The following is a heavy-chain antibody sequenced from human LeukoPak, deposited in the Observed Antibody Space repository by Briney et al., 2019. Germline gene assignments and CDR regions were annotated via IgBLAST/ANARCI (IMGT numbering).Heavy chain of an antibody. Sequence: GASVKVSCKASGGIFSSYAISWVRQAPGQGLEWMGRIIPILGIANYAQKFQGRVTITADKSTSTAYMDLSSLRSKDTAVYYCAIYLPPYYFAYWGQGTLVTVSS. CDR1: GGIFSSYA. J-gene: IGHJ4*02. CDR2: IIPILGIA. V-gene: IGHV1-69*04. D-gene: IGHD3-9*01. CDR3: AIYLPPYYFAY.